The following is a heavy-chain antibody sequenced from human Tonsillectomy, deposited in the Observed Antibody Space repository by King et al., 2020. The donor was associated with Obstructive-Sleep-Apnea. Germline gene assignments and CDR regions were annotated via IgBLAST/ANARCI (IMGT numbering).Heavy chain of an antibody. CDR2: INSDGSTT. Sequence: VQLVESGGGLVQPGGSLRLSCAASGFTLSSYWMHWVRQAPGKGLVWVSRINSDGSTTNYADSVKGRFTISRDNAKNTLHLQMNSLRAEDTAVYYCARAIRGSFDYWGPGTLVTVPS. D-gene: IGHD2-2*02. V-gene: IGHV3-74*01. CDR3: ARAIRGSFDY. J-gene: IGHJ4*02. CDR1: GFTLSSYW.